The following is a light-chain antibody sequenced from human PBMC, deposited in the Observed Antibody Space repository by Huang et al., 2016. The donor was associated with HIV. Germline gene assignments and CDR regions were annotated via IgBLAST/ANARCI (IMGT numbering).Light chain of an antibody. CDR3: QQRSNWPLT. CDR2: DAA. Sequence: EIVLTQSPATLSLSPGERATLSCRASQSVSSSLAWYHQKPGQAPRLLIYDAANRATGIPARFSGSGSGTDFTLTISSLEPEDFAVYYCQQRSNWPLTFGGGTKVDIK. J-gene: IGKJ4*01. CDR1: QSVSSS. V-gene: IGKV3-11*01.